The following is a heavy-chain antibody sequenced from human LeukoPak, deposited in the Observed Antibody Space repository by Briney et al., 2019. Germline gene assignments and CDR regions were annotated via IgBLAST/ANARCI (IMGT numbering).Heavy chain of an antibody. CDR1: GGSISSSSYY. CDR3: ARVAYGSGSRLIDC. D-gene: IGHD3-10*01. V-gene: IGHV4-39*07. Sequence: SSETLSLTCTVSGGSISSSSYYWGWIRQPPGKGLEWIGSIYYSGLTYYNSSLKSRVSISVDTSKNQFSLKLTSVTAADTAVYYCARVAYGSGSRLIDCWGQGTLVTISS. J-gene: IGHJ4*02. CDR2: IYYSGLT.